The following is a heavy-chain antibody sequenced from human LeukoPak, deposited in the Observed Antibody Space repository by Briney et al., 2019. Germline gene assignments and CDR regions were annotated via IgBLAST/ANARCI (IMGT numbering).Heavy chain of an antibody. J-gene: IGHJ4*02. CDR2: ISGSGGTT. V-gene: IGHV3-23*01. Sequence: GGSLRLSCAASGFTFSSSAMSWVRQAPGKGLEWVSGISGSGGTTHYADSVKGRFTISRDNSKNTLYLQMNSLRAEDTAVYYCAKGFNYYDSSGFYYFDYWGQGTLVTVSS. CDR3: AKGFNYYDSSGFYYFDY. D-gene: IGHD3-22*01. CDR1: GFTFSSSA.